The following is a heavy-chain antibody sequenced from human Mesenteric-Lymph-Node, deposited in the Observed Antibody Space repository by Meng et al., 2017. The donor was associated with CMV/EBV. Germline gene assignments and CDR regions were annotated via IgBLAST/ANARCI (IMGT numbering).Heavy chain of an antibody. CDR3: ASYYYAFNI. CDR1: GGSVSRDSYY. D-gene: IGHD3-10*01. V-gene: IGHV4-39*07. CDR2: IYYSGYT. J-gene: IGHJ3*02. Sequence: LTCTVSGGSVSRDSYYWVWIRQPPGKGLEWIGSIYYSGYTYNTPSLKSRLTISIDTSNNQFSLKLSSVTAADTAVYYCASYYYAFNIWGQGTMVTVSS.